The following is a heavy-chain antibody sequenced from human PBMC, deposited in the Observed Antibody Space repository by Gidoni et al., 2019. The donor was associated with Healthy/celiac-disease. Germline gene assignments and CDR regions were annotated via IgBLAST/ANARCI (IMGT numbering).Heavy chain of an antibody. V-gene: IGHV3-15*01. Sequence: EVQLVESGGGLVKPGGSLRLSCAASGFTFSNAWMSWVRQAPGKGLEWVGRIKSKTDCRTTDYAAPVKGRFTISRDDAKNTLYLQMNSLKTEDTAVYYCTTGRVYCGGDCFPDDWYFDLWGRGTLVTVSS. CDR1: GFTFSNAW. CDR2: IKSKTDCRTT. D-gene: IGHD2-21*02. J-gene: IGHJ2*01. CDR3: TTGRVYCGGDCFPDDWYFDL.